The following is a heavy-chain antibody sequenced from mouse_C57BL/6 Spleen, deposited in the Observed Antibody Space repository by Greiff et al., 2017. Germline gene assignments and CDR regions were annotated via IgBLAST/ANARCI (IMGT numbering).Heavy chain of an antibody. CDR3: ANDYDCAD. CDR1: GYTFTGYS. CDR2: IYPGSGNT. J-gene: IGHJ3*01. D-gene: IGHD2-4*01. Sequence: QVQLQQSGAELVRPGASVKLSCKASGYTFTGYSINWVKQRPGQGLEWIARIYPGSGNTYYQDQFKGKATLTAEISSSTAYMQLSGLTSGDSAVYFCANDYDCADWGQGTLVTVSA. V-gene: IGHV1-76*01.